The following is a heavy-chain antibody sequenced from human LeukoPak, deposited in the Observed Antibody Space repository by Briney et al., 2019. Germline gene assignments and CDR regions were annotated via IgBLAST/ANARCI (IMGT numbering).Heavy chain of an antibody. D-gene: IGHD3-10*01. CDR2: IDWDDDK. V-gene: IGHV2-70*04. CDR1: GFSLSTSGMR. Sequence: SGPALVKPTQTLTLTCTFSGFSLSTSGMRVSWIRQPPGKALEWLARIDWDDDKFYSTSLKTKLTISKDTSKNQVVLTMTNMDPVDTATYYCARTVEVRGVFWASYYFDYWGQGTLVTVSS. CDR3: ARTVEVRGVFWASYYFDY. J-gene: IGHJ4*02.